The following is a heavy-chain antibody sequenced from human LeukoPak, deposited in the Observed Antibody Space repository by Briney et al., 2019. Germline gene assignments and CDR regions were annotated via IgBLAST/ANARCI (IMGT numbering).Heavy chain of an antibody. CDR2: ISAYNGNT. Sequence: ASVKVSCKASGYTFTSYGISWVRQAPRQGLEWMGWISAYNGNTNYAQKFQGRVTMTRNTSISTAYMELSSLRSEDTAVYYCARVAVAGTEPVDYWGQGTLVTVSS. CDR1: GYTFTSYG. CDR3: ARVAVAGTEPVDY. V-gene: IGHV1-18*01. D-gene: IGHD6-19*01. J-gene: IGHJ4*02.